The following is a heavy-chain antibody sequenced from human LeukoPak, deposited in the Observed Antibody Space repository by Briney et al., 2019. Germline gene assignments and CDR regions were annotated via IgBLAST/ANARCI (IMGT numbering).Heavy chain of an antibody. D-gene: IGHD3-22*01. V-gene: IGHV5-51*01. CDR2: IYPGDSDT. CDR1: GYSFTSDW. Sequence: GASVKISCKXSGYSFTSDWIGWVRQMPGKGLEWTGIIYPGDSDTRYSPSFQSQVTISADKSISTAYLQWSSLKASDTAMYYCARQRYYYDSSGTWGQGTLVTVSS. J-gene: IGHJ5*02. CDR3: ARQRYYYDSSGT.